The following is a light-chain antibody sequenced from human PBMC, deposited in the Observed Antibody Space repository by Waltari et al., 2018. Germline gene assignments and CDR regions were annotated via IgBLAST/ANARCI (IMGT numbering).Light chain of an antibody. CDR1: QDISSW. CDR3: QQANSFPLLT. Sequence: DIQMTQSLSSVSASVGDRVTITCRASQDISSWLAWYQQQPGKAPKLLIYAASSLQSGVPSRFSGSGSGTDFTLTISSLQPEDFATYYCQQANSFPLLTFGGGTKVELK. J-gene: IGKJ4*01. V-gene: IGKV1-12*01. CDR2: AAS.